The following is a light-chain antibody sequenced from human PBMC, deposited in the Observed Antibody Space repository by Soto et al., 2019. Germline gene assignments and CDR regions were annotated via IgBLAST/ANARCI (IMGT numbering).Light chain of an antibody. Sequence: EIVLTQSPGTLSLSPGEGATLSCRASQSISTSYLAWYQQKPGQAPRLLIYGASSRATGIPDRFSGSGSGTDFTLTISRLEPEDFALYYCQQFGSSPITFGQGTRLEIE. V-gene: IGKV3-20*01. CDR3: QQFGSSPIT. CDR1: QSISTSY. CDR2: GAS. J-gene: IGKJ5*01.